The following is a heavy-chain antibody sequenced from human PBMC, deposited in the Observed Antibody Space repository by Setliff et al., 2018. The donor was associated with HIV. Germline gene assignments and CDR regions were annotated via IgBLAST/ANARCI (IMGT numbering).Heavy chain of an antibody. CDR2: IIPSFGTT. CDR3: AREILCSSPSNCYEGWGGHFDY. V-gene: IGHV1-69*13. D-gene: IGHD2-2*01. CDR1: GGAFSNYA. Sequence: GASVKVSCKASGGAFSNYAVKWVRQAPGQGLEWMGGIIPSFGTTNYAQKLQGRITISADESTSTAYMELSSLRSEDTAVYYCAREILCSSPSNCYEGWGGHFDYWGQGSLVTVSS. J-gene: IGHJ4*02.